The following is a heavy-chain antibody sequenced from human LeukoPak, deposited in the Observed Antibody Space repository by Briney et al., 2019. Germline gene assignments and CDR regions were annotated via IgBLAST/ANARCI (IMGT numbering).Heavy chain of an antibody. CDR2: IYYSGTT. CDR1: GGSISSYY. D-gene: IGHD5-18*01. Sequence: PSETLSLTCTVSGGSISSYYWNWIRQPPGKGLEWIGYIYYSGTTNYNPSLKSRVTISVNTSKSQFSLKLSSVTAADTAVYYCARQVDTAMVGFDYWGQGALVTVSS. J-gene: IGHJ4*02. CDR3: ARQVDTAMVGFDY. V-gene: IGHV4-59*01.